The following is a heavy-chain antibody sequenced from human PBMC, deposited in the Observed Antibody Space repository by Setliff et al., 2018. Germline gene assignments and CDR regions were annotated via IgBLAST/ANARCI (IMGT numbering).Heavy chain of an antibody. V-gene: IGHV1-18*01. CDR1: GYTFNSYG. CDR2: ISCYDGNT. D-gene: IGHD3-16*01. CDR3: ARDGGNGVDY. J-gene: IGHJ4*02. Sequence: ASVKVSCKASGYTFNSYGITWVRQAPGQGLEWMGWISCYDGNTRYARKIQGRATMTTDTSTTTAYMELRSLTSDDTAVYYCARDGGNGVDYWGQGTLVTVSS.